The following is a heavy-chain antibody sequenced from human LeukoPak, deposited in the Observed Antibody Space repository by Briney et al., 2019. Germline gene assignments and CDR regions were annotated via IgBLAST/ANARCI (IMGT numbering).Heavy chain of an antibody. V-gene: IGHV4-39*07. CDR1: GGSISSVGYN. Sequence: SETLSLTCTVSGGSISSVGYNWGWIRQPPGKGLEWIGSISYIGRTYYNPSLKSRVTISVDRSKNQFSLKLSSVTAADTAVYYCARDYYDSSGYYDNWFDPWGQGTLVTVSS. CDR2: ISYIGRT. J-gene: IGHJ5*02. CDR3: ARDYYDSSGYYDNWFDP. D-gene: IGHD3-22*01.